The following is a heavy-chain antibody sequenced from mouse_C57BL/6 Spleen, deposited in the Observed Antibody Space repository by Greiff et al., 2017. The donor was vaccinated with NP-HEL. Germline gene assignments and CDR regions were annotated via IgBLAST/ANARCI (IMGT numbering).Heavy chain of an antibody. V-gene: IGHV5-15*01. CDR1: GFTFSDSG. CDR2: ISTLAYSI. J-gene: IGHJ2*01. CDR3: ARSTVVEDFDY. D-gene: IGHD1-1*01. Sequence: EVKLVESGGGLVQPGGSLKLSCAASGFTFSDSGMAWVRQAPRKGPEWVALISTLAYSIYYADTVTGRSTISTENAKNTMYLDMSSLRSEDTAMYYCARSTVVEDFDYWGQGTTLTVSS.